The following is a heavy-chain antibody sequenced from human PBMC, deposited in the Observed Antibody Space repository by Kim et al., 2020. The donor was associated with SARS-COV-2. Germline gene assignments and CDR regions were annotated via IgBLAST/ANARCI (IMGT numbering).Heavy chain of an antibody. Sequence: GRSLRLSCAASGFTFSSYSMNWVRQAPGKGLEWVSSISSSSSYIYYADSVKGRFTISRDNAKNSLYLQMNSLRAEDTAVYYCARDLLEYRFGELHYYYGMDVWGQGTTVTVSS. CDR1: GFTFSSYS. CDR2: ISSSSSYI. J-gene: IGHJ6*02. CDR3: ARDLLEYRFGELHYYYGMDV. D-gene: IGHD3-10*01. V-gene: IGHV3-21*01.